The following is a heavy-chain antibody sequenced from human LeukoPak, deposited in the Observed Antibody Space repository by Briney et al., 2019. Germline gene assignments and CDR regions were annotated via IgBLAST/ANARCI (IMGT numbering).Heavy chain of an antibody. D-gene: IGHD3-22*01. CDR2: IKQDGSEK. CDR3: ARDYYDSSGYYHVGYFDY. J-gene: IGHJ4*02. CDR1: GFTFSSYW. V-gene: IGHV3-7*01. Sequence: PGGSLRLSCAASGFTFSSYWMSWVRQAPGKGLEWVANIKQDGSEKSYVDSVKGRFTISRDNAKNSLYLQMNSLRAEYTAVYYCARDYYDSSGYYHVGYFDYWGQGTLVTVSS.